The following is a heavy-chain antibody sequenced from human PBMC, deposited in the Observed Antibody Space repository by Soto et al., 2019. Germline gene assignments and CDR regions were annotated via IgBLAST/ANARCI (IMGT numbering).Heavy chain of an antibody. CDR3: ARYYYDSSGYYYGRFDT. J-gene: IGHJ5*02. CDR1: GDSISTYY. CDR2: IYYTGNT. Sequence: SETLSLTCTVSGDSISTYYWSWIRQPPGKGLEWIAYIYYTGNTYYNPSLKSRVTISMDTSKNQFSLKLSSVTAADTAVYYCARYYYDSSGYYYGRFDTWGQGTLVTVSS. D-gene: IGHD3-22*01. V-gene: IGHV4-59*01.